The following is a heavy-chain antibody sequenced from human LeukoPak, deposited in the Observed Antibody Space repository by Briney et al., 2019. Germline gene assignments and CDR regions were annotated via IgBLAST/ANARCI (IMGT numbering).Heavy chain of an antibody. CDR2: IHDNGRT. CDR3: ARVGGYSGFY. V-gene: IGHV4-59*01. Sequence: KTSETLSLTCTVSGGPISGYFWSWIRQPPGKGLEWIGYIHDNGRTTYNPSLRSRVTISIDTSKSQLSLKLNSLTTTDTAVYYCARVGGYSGFYWGQGTLVTVSS. CDR1: GGPISGYF. J-gene: IGHJ4*02. D-gene: IGHD5-12*01.